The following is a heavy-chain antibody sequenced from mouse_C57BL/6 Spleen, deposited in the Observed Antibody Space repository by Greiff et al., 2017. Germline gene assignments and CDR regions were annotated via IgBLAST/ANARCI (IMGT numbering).Heavy chain of an antibody. CDR3: ARGLRLYAMDY. J-gene: IGHJ4*01. D-gene: IGHD3-2*02. V-gene: IGHV5-17*01. CDR2: ISSGSSTI. Sequence: EVTLVESGGGLVKPGGSLKLSCAASGFTFSDYGMHWVRQAPETGLEWVAYISSGSSTIYSADTVQGRLTITRDNAKNTLFLQMTSLRSEDTAMYYCARGLRLYAMDYWGQGTSVTVSS. CDR1: GFTFSDYG.